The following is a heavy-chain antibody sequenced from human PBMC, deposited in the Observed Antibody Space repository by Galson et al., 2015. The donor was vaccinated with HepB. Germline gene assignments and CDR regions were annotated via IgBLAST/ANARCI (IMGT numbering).Heavy chain of an antibody. Sequence: SLRLSCAASGFTFSSYSMNWVRQAPGKGLEWVSFITSSSSTTYYADSVKGRFTISRDNAKNSLYLQMNSLKDEDTAVYFCARDTYSGGDFDYWGHGTLVTVSS. J-gene: IGHJ4*01. CDR1: GFTFSSYS. CDR2: ITSSSSTT. V-gene: IGHV3-48*02. CDR3: ARDTYSGGDFDY. D-gene: IGHD6-19*01.